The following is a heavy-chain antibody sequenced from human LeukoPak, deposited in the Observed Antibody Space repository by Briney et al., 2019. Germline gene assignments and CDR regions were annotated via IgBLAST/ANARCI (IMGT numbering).Heavy chain of an antibody. D-gene: IGHD2-15*01. V-gene: IGHV1-24*01. Sequence: GASVKVSCKVSGYTLTELSMHWVRQAPGKGLEWMGGFDPEDGETIYAQKFQGRVTMTEDTSTDTAYMELSSRRSEDTAVYYCATDSPTDCSGGSCPPRWLDPWGQGTLVTVSS. CDR1: GYTLTELS. CDR2: FDPEDGET. J-gene: IGHJ5*02. CDR3: ATDSPTDCSGGSCPPRWLDP.